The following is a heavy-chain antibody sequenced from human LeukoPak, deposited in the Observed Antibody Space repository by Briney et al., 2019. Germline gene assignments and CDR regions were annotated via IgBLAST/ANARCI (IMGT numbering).Heavy chain of an antibody. V-gene: IGHV1-46*01. CDR1: GYTFTSYY. Sequence: AASVKVSCKASGYTFTSYYMHWVRQAPGQGLEWMGIINPSGGSTSYAQKFQGRVTMTRDTSTSTVYMELSSLRSEDTAVYYCARWFRCYDSSGYYANWFDPWGQETLVTVSS. CDR3: ARWFRCYDSSGYYANWFDP. J-gene: IGHJ5*02. D-gene: IGHD3-22*01. CDR2: INPSGGST.